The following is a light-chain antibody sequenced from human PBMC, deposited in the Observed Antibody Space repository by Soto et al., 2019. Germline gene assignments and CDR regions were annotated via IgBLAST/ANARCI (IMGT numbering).Light chain of an antibody. CDR3: CSYAGTPYV. J-gene: IGLJ1*01. V-gene: IGLV2-11*01. CDR1: RSDVGGYNY. CDR2: GVS. Sequence: QSALTQPRSVSASPGQSVTISCTGTRSDVGGYNYVSWYQHHPGTAPKLMIYGVSARPSGVPDRFSGSKSGNTASLTISGLQAEDEADYYCCSYAGTPYVFGTGTKLTVL.